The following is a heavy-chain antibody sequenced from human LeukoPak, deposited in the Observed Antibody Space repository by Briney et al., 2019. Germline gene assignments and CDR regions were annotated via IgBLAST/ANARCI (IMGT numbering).Heavy chain of an antibody. CDR1: GGSFSGYY. Sequence: SETLSLTCAVYGGSFSGYYWSWIRQPPGKGLEWIGEINHSGSTNYNPSLKSRGTISVETTKNKFSLKLRSVTAADTTEYCCARGAGNRSFYYYYYYMDVWGKGTKVTVSS. V-gene: IGHV4-34*01. J-gene: IGHJ6*03. CDR2: INHSGST. D-gene: IGHD4-23*01. CDR3: ARGAGNRSFYYYYYYMDV.